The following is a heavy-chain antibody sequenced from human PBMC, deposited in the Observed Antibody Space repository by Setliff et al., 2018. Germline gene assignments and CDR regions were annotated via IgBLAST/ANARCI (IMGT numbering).Heavy chain of an antibody. CDR3: ARHYITMIVVVITPGWFDP. D-gene: IGHD3-22*01. V-gene: IGHV1-18*01. J-gene: IGHJ5*02. Sequence: ASVKVSCKASGGTFRSYAISWVRQAPGQGLEWMGWISVYNGKTKYAQKFQGRVTMTTDTSTRTAYMELRSLRSDDTAVYYCARHYITMIVVVITPGWFDPWGQGTLVTVSS. CDR1: GGTFRSYA. CDR2: ISVYNGKT.